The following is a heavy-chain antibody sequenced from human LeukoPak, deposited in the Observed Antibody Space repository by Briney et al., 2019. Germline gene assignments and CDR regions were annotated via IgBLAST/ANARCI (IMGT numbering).Heavy chain of an antibody. CDR3: ARTLGVATDLDC. Sequence: ASAKVSCKASGYTFTDYYMRWVRQAPGQGLEWMGWINPNSGGTNYAQKFQGRVTMTRDTSISTAYMQLSRLRSDDTAVYYCARTLGVATDLDCWGQGTLVTVSS. CDR2: INPNSGGT. V-gene: IGHV1-2*02. CDR1: GYTFTDYY. J-gene: IGHJ4*02. D-gene: IGHD5-12*01.